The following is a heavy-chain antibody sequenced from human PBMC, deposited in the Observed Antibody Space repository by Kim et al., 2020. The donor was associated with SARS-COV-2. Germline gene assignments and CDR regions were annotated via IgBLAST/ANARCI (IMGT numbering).Heavy chain of an antibody. CDR2: ISYDGSNR. CDR3: ARGGSGIVGATLIRAHSY. J-gene: IGHJ4*02. Sequence: GGSLRLSCAASGFTFSSYGMHWVRQAPGKGLEWVAVISYDGSNRYYADSVKGRFTISRDNSKNTLYLQMNSLRAEDTAVYYCARGGSGIVGATLIRAHSYWGQGTLVTVSS. D-gene: IGHD1-26*01. CDR1: GFTFSSYG. V-gene: IGHV3-33*05.